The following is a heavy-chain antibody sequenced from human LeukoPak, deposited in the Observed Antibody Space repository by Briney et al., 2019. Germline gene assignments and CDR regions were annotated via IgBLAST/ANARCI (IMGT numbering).Heavy chain of an antibody. J-gene: IGHJ6*03. D-gene: IGHD3-10*01. CDR3: ARDGELEVDLDYYYYYYMDV. V-gene: IGHV1-69*05. CDR2: IIPIFGTA. Sequence: SVKVSCKASGGTFSSYAISWVRQAPGQGLEWMGRIIPIFGTANCAQKFQGRVTITTDESTSTAYMELSSLRSEDTAVYYCARDGELEVDLDYYYYYYMDVWGKGTTVTVSS. CDR1: GGTFSSYA.